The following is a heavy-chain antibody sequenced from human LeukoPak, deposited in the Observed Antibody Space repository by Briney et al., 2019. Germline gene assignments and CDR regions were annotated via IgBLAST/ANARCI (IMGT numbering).Heavy chain of an antibody. CDR1: GFIVSANY. CDR3: AKCLEFDWLPIDY. CDR2: IYADEST. Sequence: TGGSLRLSCAASGFIVSANYLSWVRQAPGKGLEWVSVIYADESTYYADSVKGRFTISRDNSKNTLYLQMNSLRAEDTAVYYCAKCLEFDWLPIDYWGQGTLVTVSS. V-gene: IGHV3-53*01. D-gene: IGHD3-9*01. J-gene: IGHJ4*02.